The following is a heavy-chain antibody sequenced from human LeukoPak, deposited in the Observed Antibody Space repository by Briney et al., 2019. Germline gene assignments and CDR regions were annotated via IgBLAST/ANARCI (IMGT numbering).Heavy chain of an antibody. Sequence: ASVKVSCKVSGYTLTELSMHWVRQAPGKGLEWMGGFDPEDGETIYAQKFQGRVTMTEDTSTDTAYMELSSLRSEDTAVYYCATAREQWLVRGYYFDYWGQGTPVTVSS. CDR2: FDPEDGET. D-gene: IGHD6-19*01. V-gene: IGHV1-24*01. J-gene: IGHJ4*02. CDR3: ATAREQWLVRGYYFDY. CDR1: GYTLTELS.